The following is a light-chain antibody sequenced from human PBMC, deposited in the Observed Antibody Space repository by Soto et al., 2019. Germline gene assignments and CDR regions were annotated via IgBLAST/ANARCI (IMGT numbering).Light chain of an antibody. CDR3: QQHDDLPIT. J-gene: IGKJ5*01. V-gene: IGKV1-33*01. Sequence: DIQILQARSSLAASVGDAVTITCQASQDISHYLNWYQQKPGKALKLLIYDASNLHPGVPSRFRGSGSGTEFSFNITSLQPEDVATYYCQQHDDLPITFGQGTRLEIK. CDR2: DAS. CDR1: QDISHY.